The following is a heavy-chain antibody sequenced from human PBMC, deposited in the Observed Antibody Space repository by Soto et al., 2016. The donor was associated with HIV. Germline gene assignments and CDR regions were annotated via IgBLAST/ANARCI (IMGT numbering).Heavy chain of an antibody. J-gene: IGHJ5*02. D-gene: IGHD3-10*01. CDR3: ARDLRFGDVNYFDP. CDR1: GVSIRSTNYY. Sequence: QLQESGPGLVKPSETLSLTCNVSGVSIRSTNYYWAWIRQPRGRDWSGLAVYIIVKTLLQPVLKSRVTISVDSSTDHFSLSLTSVTASDTAIYYCARDLRFGDVNYFDPWGPGTKVTVSS. V-gene: IGHV4-39*02. CDR2: YIIVKT.